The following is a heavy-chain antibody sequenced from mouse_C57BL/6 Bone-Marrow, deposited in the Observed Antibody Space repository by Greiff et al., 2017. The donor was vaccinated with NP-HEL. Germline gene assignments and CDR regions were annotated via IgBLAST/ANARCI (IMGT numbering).Heavy chain of an antibody. CDR2: INPGSGGT. Sequence: QVQLQQSGAELVRPGTSVKVSCKASGYAFTNYLIEWVKQRPGQGLEWIGVINPGSGGTNYNEKFKGKVTLTAYKSSSTAYMQLCSLTSADSAVYFCARDGPLLCYAMDYWGQGTSVTVSS. CDR3: ARDGPLLCYAMDY. D-gene: IGHD2-1*01. V-gene: IGHV1-54*01. CDR1: GYAFTNYL. J-gene: IGHJ4*01.